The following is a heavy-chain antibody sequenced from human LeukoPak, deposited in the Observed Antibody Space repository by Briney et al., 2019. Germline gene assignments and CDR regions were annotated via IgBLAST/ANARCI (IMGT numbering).Heavy chain of an antibody. V-gene: IGHV4-59*12. D-gene: IGHD3-22*01. CDR3: ARDSRSGYSDY. CDR1: GGSISGYY. Sequence: PSETLSLTCTVSGGSISGYYWSWIRQPPWKGLEWIGYIYYSGSTYYNPSLKSRVTISVDTSKNQFSLKLSSVTAADTAVYYCARDSRSGYSDYWGQGTLVTVSS. CDR2: IYYSGST. J-gene: IGHJ4*02.